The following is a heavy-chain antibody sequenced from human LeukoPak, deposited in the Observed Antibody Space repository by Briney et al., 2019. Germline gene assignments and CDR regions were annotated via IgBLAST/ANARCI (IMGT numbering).Heavy chain of an antibody. D-gene: IGHD4-11*01. J-gene: IGHJ4*02. CDR3: AKVPTVTTSSFDY. V-gene: IGHV3-23*01. CDR1: GFTFSTYG. CDR2: ISGSGGST. Sequence: PGGSLRLSCGASGFTFSTYGIHWVRQAPGKGLEWVSAISGSGGSTYYADSVKGRFTISRDNSKNTLYLQMNSLRAEDTAVYYCAKVPTVTTSSFDYWGQGTLVTVSS.